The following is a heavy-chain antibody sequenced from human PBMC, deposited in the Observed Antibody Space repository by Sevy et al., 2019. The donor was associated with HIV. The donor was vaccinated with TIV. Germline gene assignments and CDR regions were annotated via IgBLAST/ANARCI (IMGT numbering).Heavy chain of an antibody. D-gene: IGHD6-19*01. CDR2: INNNGGGI. CDR1: GFTFSKYW. Sequence: GGSLRLSCAASGFTFSKYWMHWVRQAPGEGLVWLSRINNNGGGITYADSVKGRFTMSRDNAKNMLYLQMNSLRADDTAVYYCARGHGGSGWEGDIFDCWGQGTLVTVSS. CDR3: ARGHGGSGWEGDIFDC. V-gene: IGHV3-74*03. J-gene: IGHJ4*02.